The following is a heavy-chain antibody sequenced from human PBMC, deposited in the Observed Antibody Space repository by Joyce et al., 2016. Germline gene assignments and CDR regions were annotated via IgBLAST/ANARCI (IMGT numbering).Heavy chain of an antibody. V-gene: IGHV3-48*03. CDR3: AREVYCSGGSCYSDAFEI. D-gene: IGHD2-15*01. J-gene: IGHJ3*02. CDR1: GFTFSGYE. CDR2: ISSSGSSI. Sequence: VQLVESGGGLVQSGGSLRLSCSASGFTFSGYEINWVRQAPGKGLEWVSYISSSGSSIYYADSVGGRFTISRDNAKNSVYLKMNSLRAEDTAIYYCAREVYCSGGSCYSDAFEIWGQGTMVTVSS.